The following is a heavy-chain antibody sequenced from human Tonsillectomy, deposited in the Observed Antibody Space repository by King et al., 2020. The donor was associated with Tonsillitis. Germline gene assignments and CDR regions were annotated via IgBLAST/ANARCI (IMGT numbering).Heavy chain of an antibody. Sequence: QLQESGPGLVKPSQTLSLTCSVSGGSISSSYYYWVWIRQLPGKGLEWIGFIYYTGSAYYNPSLRSRVSMSVDTSKNQFSLNLNSVTAADTAVYYCARDIRNNNDFWGGYLLWGQGTLVTVSS. J-gene: IGHJ4*02. CDR2: IYYTGSA. D-gene: IGHD3-3*01. CDR3: ARDIRNNNDFWGGYLL. CDR1: GGSISSSYYY. V-gene: IGHV4-31*03.